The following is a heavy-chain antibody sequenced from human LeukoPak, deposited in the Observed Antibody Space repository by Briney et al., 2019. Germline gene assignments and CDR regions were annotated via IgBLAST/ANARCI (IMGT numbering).Heavy chain of an antibody. J-gene: IGHJ4*02. CDR3: AKTRPLDSSSWSHGDY. D-gene: IGHD6-13*01. CDR1: GFTFSSYV. Sequence: GGSLRLSCAASGFTFSSYVMSWVRQAPGKGLEWVSDISGGGGTTYYADYVKGRFTISRDNSKNTLYLQMNSLRAEDTAVYYCAKTRPLDSSSWSHGDYWGQGTLVTVSS. V-gene: IGHV3-23*01. CDR2: ISGGGGTT.